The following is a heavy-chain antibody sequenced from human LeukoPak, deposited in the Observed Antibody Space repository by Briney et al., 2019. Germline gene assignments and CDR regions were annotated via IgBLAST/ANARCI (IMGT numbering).Heavy chain of an antibody. CDR2: IWYDGSNK. CDR3: ARSGGDFYDSSGYGVIDH. V-gene: IGHV3-33*08. D-gene: IGHD3-22*01. Sequence: GGSLRLSCAASGFTFSSYAMSWVRQAPGKGLEWVAAIWYDGSNKYQRDSLKGRFTISRDNSRSTLYLRMNSLRVEDTAVYYCARSGGDFYDSSGYGVIDHWGRGTLVTVSS. CDR1: GFTFSSYA. J-gene: IGHJ4*02.